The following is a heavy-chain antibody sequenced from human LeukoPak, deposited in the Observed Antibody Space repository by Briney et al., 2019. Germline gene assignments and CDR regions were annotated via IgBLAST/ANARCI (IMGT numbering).Heavy chain of an antibody. CDR3: ARGFNANYYDY. CDR1: GYTFTSYA. CDR2: ISGYNGHT. Sequence: ASVKVSCKTSGYTFTSYAISWVRQAPGQGLEWMGWISGYNGHTYSAQKFQGRLTMTTDTSTSTADMELRGLTSDDTAVFCCARGFNANYYDYWGQGTLVTASS. J-gene: IGHJ4*02. V-gene: IGHV1-18*01. D-gene: IGHD2-8*01.